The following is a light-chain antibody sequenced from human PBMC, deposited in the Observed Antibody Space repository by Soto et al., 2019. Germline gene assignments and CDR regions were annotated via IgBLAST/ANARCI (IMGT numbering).Light chain of an antibody. V-gene: IGKV1-6*01. CDR3: LQDYYYPLS. J-gene: IGKJ4*01. CDR2: AAS. Sequence: SSLSASVGDRVTITCRPSQSISTYVNWYQQKPGKAPKLLINAASTLQSGVPPRFSGSGSGTDFTLTISSLQPEDFATYYCLQDYYYPLSFGGGTKVDIK. CDR1: QSISTY.